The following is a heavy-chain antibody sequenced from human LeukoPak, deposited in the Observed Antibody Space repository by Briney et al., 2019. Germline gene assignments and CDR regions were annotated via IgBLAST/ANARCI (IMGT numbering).Heavy chain of an antibody. CDR2: IYYSGST. CDR1: GGSISSSSYY. Sequence: PSETLSLTCTVSGGSISSSSYYWGWIRQPPGKGLEWIGSIYYSGSTYYNPSLKSRVTISVDTSKNQFSLKLSSVTAADTAVYYCAIGVDYYGSGSYYEAFDYWGQGTLVTVSS. D-gene: IGHD3-10*01. V-gene: IGHV4-39*01. CDR3: AIGVDYYGSGSYYEAFDY. J-gene: IGHJ4*02.